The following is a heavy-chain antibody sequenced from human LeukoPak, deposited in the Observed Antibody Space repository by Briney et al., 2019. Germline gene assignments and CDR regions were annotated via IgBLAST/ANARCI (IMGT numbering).Heavy chain of an antibody. Sequence: ASVKVSCKASGYTFTSYDINWVRQATGQGLEWMGWMNPNSGNTGYAQKFQGRVTMTRNTSISTAYMELSSLRSEDTAVYYCARGRAGIAAEDYWGQGTLVTVSS. D-gene: IGHD6-25*01. V-gene: IGHV1-8*01. CDR3: ARGRAGIAAEDY. CDR2: MNPNSGNT. CDR1: GYTFTSYD. J-gene: IGHJ4*02.